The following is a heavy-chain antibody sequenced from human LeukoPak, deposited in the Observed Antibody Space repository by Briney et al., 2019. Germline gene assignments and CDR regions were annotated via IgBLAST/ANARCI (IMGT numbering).Heavy chain of an antibody. D-gene: IGHD3/OR15-3a*01. J-gene: IGHJ4*02. CDR1: GFTFSSYG. Sequence: PGGSLRLSCAASGFTFSSYGMHWVRQAPGKGLEWVAFIRYDGSNKYYADSVKGRFTISRDNSKNTLYVQMNSLRVEDTAIYYCAKAQRGFDDFWTGYDYWGQGSLVTVSS. CDR2: IRYDGSNK. V-gene: IGHV3-30*02. CDR3: AKAQRGFDDFWTGYDY.